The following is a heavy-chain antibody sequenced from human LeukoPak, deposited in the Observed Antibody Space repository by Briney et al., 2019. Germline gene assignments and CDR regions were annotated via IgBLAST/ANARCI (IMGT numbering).Heavy chain of an antibody. CDR2: IYYSGST. D-gene: IGHD1-14*01. Sequence: SETLSLTCTVSGGSISSYYWSWIRQPRGKGLEWIGYIYYSGSTNYNPSLKSRVTISVDTSKNQFSLKLGSVTAADTAVYYCARDPSGYRNDAFDIWGQGTMVTVSS. J-gene: IGHJ3*02. CDR1: GGSISSYY. V-gene: IGHV4-59*01. CDR3: ARDPSGYRNDAFDI.